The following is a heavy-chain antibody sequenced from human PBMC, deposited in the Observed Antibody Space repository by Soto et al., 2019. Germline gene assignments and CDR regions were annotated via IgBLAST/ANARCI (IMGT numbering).Heavy chain of an antibody. CDR1: GGSISSSSYY. CDR2: TYYRGRT. V-gene: IGHV4-39*01. D-gene: IGHD2-2*01. J-gene: IGHJ4*02. Sequence: SETLSLTGTVSGGSISSSSYYGGWIRQPPGQGLESIASTYYRGRTYYTLPINSRVTISVDPSKNQLYLKPSSVTAADTAVYYCAPRRQHCRSTSCYFDYWRQRTLVTV. CDR3: APRRQHCRSTSCYFDY.